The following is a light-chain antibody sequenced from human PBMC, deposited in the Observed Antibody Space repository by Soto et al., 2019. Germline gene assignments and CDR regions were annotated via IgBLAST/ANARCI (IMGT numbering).Light chain of an antibody. Sequence: QSVLTQPRSVSGSPGQSATISCTGTTSDVGNYNYVSWYQQHPGNAPKLMIYDVGKRPSGVPDRFSGSKSGNTASLTISGLQADDEADYYCCSYAGGPYVFGTGTKVTVL. CDR2: DVG. J-gene: IGLJ1*01. CDR1: TSDVGNYNY. V-gene: IGLV2-11*01. CDR3: CSYAGGPYV.